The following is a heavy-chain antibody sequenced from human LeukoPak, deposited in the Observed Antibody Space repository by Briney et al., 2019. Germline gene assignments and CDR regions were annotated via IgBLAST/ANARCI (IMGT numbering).Heavy chain of an antibody. D-gene: IGHD2-21*01. CDR2: IKQDGSEK. V-gene: IGHV3-7*04. CDR1: GFTFGNHW. Sequence: GGSLRLSCAASGFTFGNHWLIWVRHAPGKGGEWVANIKQDGSEKYYVDYVKGRLTIFRDNAKSSLSLQMSSLRAEDTAVYYCARDRPYYYFDYWGEGALVTVSP. J-gene: IGHJ4*02. CDR3: ARDRPYYYFDY.